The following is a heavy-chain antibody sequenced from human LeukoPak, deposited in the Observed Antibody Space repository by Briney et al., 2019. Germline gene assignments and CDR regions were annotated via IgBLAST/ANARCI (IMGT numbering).Heavy chain of an antibody. CDR3: ARDQLSYGSGSYYLFGP. Sequence: GGSLRLSCAASGFTFSSYAMHWVRQAPGKGLEWVAVISYDGSNKYYADSVKGRFTISRDNSKNTLYLQVNSLRAEDTAVYYCARDQLSYGSGSYYLFGPWGQGTLVTVSS. CDR1: GFTFSSYA. V-gene: IGHV3-30-3*01. D-gene: IGHD3-10*01. J-gene: IGHJ5*02. CDR2: ISYDGSNK.